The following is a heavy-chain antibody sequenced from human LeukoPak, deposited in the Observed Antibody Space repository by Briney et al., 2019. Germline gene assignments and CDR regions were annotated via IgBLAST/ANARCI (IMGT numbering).Heavy chain of an antibody. J-gene: IGHJ5*02. V-gene: IGHV3-30*18. CDR2: ISYDGSNK. CDR3: AKAKGDTIPA. Sequence: GGSLRLSCAASGFTFSSYGMLWVRQAPGKGLEWVGVISYDGSNKYYADSVKGRFTISRDNSKNTLYLQMNSLRAEDTAVYYCAKAKGDTIPAWGQGTLVTVSS. CDR1: GFTFSSYG. D-gene: IGHD3-3*01.